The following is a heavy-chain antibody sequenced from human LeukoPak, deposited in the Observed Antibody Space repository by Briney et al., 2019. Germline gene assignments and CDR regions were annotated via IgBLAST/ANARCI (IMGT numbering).Heavy chain of an antibody. CDR1: GGSVSSGGFY. CDR3: AREDITGTASYFDY. D-gene: IGHD1-7*01. CDR2: IYYSGST. J-gene: IGHJ4*02. Sequence: SETLSLTCTVSGGSVSSGGFYWTWIRQPPGKGLEWIGYIYYSGSTNYIPSLRSRLTISVNTSKNQFSLKLSSVTAADTAVYYCAREDITGTASYFDYWGQGTLVTVSS. V-gene: IGHV4-61*08.